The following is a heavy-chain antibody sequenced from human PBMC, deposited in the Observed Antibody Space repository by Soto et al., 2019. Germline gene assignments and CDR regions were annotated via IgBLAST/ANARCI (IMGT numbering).Heavy chain of an antibody. Sequence: GGSLRLSCAASGFIFSSYWMNWVRRAPGKGLEWVANIKQDGSEKYYVDSVKGRFTISRDNAKNSVYLQMNSLRVEDTAVYYCGRDSGWLGNYCGQGILVTVSS. V-gene: IGHV3-7*01. J-gene: IGHJ4*02. CDR1: GFIFSSYW. CDR3: GRDSGWLGNY. CDR2: IKQDGSEK. D-gene: IGHD6-25*01.